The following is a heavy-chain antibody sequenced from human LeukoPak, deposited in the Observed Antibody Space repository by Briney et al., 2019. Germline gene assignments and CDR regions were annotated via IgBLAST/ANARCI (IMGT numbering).Heavy chain of an antibody. CDR1: GFTFSSYS. V-gene: IGHV3-23*01. D-gene: IGHD6-6*01. CDR3: AKILRNLVPFDF. J-gene: IGHJ4*02. Sequence: GGSLRLSCAASGFTFSSYSMNWVRQAPGKGLEWVSLISGGGGNTYYADSLKGRFTISRDNSKNTLYLQMNSLRVEDTATYYCAKILRNLVPFDFWGQGTLVTVSS. CDR2: ISGGGGNT.